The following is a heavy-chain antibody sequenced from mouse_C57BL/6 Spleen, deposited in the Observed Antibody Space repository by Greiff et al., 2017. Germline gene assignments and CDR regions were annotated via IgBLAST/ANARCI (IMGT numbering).Heavy chain of an antibody. V-gene: IGHV1-26*01. CDR1: GYTFTDYY. Sequence: EVQLQQSGPELVKPGASVKISCKASGYTFTDYYMNWVKQSHGKSLEWIGDINPKNGGTSYNQKFKGKATLTVDKSSSTAYMELRSLTAEDSAVYYCAREEDWGQGTLVTVSA. J-gene: IGHJ3*01. CDR2: INPKNGGT. CDR3: AREED.